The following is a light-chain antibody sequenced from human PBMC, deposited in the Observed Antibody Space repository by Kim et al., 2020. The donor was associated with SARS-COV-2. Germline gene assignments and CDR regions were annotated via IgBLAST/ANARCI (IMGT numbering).Light chain of an antibody. Sequence: PGRRVTISCSGRTSNIGSYFVNWYQQFPGKAPKLLIYGNDQRPSEVPDRFSASKSGTSASLAISGLQSEDEADYYCASWDDSLNGLFGGGTQLTVL. CDR2: GND. V-gene: IGLV1-44*01. CDR3: ASWDDSLNGL. CDR1: TSNIGSYF. J-gene: IGLJ2*01.